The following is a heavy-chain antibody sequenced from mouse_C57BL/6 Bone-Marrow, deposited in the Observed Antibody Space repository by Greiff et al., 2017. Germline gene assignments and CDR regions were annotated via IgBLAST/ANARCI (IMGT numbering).Heavy chain of an antibody. J-gene: IGHJ4*01. D-gene: IGHD2-4*01. CDR1: GYTFTSYW. Sequence: QVQLQQPGAELVMPGASVKLSCKASGYTFTSYWMHWVKQRPGQGLEWIGEIDPSDSYTNYNQKFKGKSTLTVYKSSSTAYMQLSSLTSEDSAVCYCARCDYDWGFYAMDYWGQGTSVTVSS. V-gene: IGHV1-69*01. CDR3: ARCDYDWGFYAMDY. CDR2: IDPSDSYT.